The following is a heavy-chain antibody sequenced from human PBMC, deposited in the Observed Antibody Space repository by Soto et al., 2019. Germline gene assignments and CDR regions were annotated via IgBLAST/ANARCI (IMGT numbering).Heavy chain of an antibody. J-gene: IGHJ5*02. V-gene: IGHV2-5*01. D-gene: IGHD3-10*01. CDR1: GFSFSTSGVG. Sequence: QITLKESGPTLVKPAQTLTLTCTFSGFSFSTSGVGVGWIRQPPGKALEWLALIYWNDDKRHSPSLRTRLTITKDTSKNQVVLTMTNMDPVDTATYYCVSGSFPNWFDPWGQGTLVIVSS. CDR2: IYWNDDK. CDR3: VSGSFPNWFDP.